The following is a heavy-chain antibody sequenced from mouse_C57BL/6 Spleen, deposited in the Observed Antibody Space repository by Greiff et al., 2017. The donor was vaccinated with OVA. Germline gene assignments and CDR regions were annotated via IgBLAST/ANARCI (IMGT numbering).Heavy chain of an antibody. Sequence: EVMLVESGGGLVQPGGSLKLSCAASGFTFSDYYMYWVRQTPEKRLEWVAYISNGGGSTYYPDTVKGRFTISRDNAKNTLYLQMSRLKSEDTAMYYCARQYYYGSSYDAMDYWGQGTSVTVSS. CDR3: ARQYYYGSSYDAMDY. CDR1: GFTFSDYY. D-gene: IGHD1-1*01. V-gene: IGHV5-12*01. J-gene: IGHJ4*01. CDR2: ISNGGGST.